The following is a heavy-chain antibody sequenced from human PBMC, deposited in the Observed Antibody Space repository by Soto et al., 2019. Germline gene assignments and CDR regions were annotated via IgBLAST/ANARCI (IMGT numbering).Heavy chain of an antibody. D-gene: IGHD1-1*01. Sequence: QVQLVQSGAEVKKPGSSVKVSCKASGGTFSSYAISWVRQAPGQGLEWMGGIIPIFGIANYAQKFQGRVTISTDETKSTAYMELSRRRSEDTVVYYCAREEAPRLERGENYYDYYSMDVWGQGTTVTVSS. CDR2: IIPIFGIA. CDR1: GGTFSSYA. V-gene: IGHV1-69*01. J-gene: IGHJ6*02. CDR3: AREEAPRLERGENYYDYYSMDV.